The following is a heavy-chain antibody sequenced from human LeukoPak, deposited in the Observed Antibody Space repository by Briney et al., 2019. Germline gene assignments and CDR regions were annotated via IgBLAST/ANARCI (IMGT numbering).Heavy chain of an antibody. CDR3: ARGPSIAARYDAFDI. D-gene: IGHD6-6*01. V-gene: IGHV3-48*03. CDR2: ISSSGNTI. J-gene: IGHJ3*02. CDR1: EFTFTSYE. Sequence: GGSLRLSCAASEFTFTSYELNWVRQAPGKGLEWVSYISSSGNTISYADSVKGRFTISRDNAKNSLYLQVISLRAENTAVYYCARGPSIAARYDAFDIWGQGTMVTVSS.